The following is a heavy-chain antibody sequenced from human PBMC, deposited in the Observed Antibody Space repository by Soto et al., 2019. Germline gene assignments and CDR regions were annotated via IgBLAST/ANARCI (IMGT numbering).Heavy chain of an antibody. Sequence: GGSLRLSCAASGFTFSNAWMSWVRQAPGKGLEWVGRIKSKTDGGTTDYAAPVKGRFTISIDDSKNTLYLQMNSLKTEDTAVYYCTSHRGGLRYFDWLPLDYWGQGTLVTVSS. V-gene: IGHV3-15*01. CDR3: TSHRGGLRYFDWLPLDY. D-gene: IGHD3-9*01. CDR1: GFTFSNAW. CDR2: IKSKTDGGTT. J-gene: IGHJ4*02.